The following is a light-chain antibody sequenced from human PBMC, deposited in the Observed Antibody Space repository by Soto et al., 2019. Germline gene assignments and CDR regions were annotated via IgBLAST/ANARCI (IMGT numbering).Light chain of an antibody. CDR3: QEYHSPPFT. Sequence: AIRMTQSPSSLSASTGDRVTITCRASQGISSYLAWYQQKPGKAPKLLIYAASTLQSGVPSRFSGSGSGTDFTLTISSLQPEDVATYYCQEYHSPPFTFGPGTKVDIK. V-gene: IGKV1-8*01. CDR2: AAS. J-gene: IGKJ3*01. CDR1: QGISSY.